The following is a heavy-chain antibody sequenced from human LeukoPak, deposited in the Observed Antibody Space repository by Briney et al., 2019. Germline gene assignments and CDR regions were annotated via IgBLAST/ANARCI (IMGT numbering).Heavy chain of an antibody. J-gene: IGHJ4*02. V-gene: IGHV4-59*01. CDR1: GGSISSYY. CDR3: ASTQDGSSGYYSDY. CDR2: IYYSGST. D-gene: IGHD3-22*01. Sequence: SETLSLTCTVSGGSISSYYWSWIRQPPGKGLEWIGYIYYSGSTNCNPSLKSRVTISVDTSKNQFSLKLSSVTAADTAVYYCASTQDGSSGYYSDYWGQGTLVTVSS.